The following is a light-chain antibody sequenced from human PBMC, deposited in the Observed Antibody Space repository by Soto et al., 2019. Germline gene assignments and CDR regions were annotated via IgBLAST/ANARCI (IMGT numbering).Light chain of an antibody. Sequence: DIQMTQSPATLSASVGDRVTITCRASQSISSWLAWYQQKPGKAPKLLIYKASTLKSGVPSRFSGSGSGTDCTLTISSLQPEDVATYYCQQSYSTPETFGPGTKVDIK. CDR2: KAS. J-gene: IGKJ3*01. CDR1: QSISSW. CDR3: QQSYSTPET. V-gene: IGKV1-5*03.